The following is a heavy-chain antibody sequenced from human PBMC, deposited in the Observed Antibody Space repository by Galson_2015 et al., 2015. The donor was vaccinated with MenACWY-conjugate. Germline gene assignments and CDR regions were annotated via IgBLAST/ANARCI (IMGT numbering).Heavy chain of an antibody. CDR3: ARGIGQWVRGARYGMVG. J-gene: IGHJ6*02. D-gene: IGHD3-10*01. CDR1: GFTFSSYW. CDR2: INSDGSGT. V-gene: IGHV3-74*01. Sequence: SLRLSCAASGFTFSSYWMHWVRQAPGKGLVWVSRINSDGSGTRYADSVKGRFTISRDNAKNTLYLQMNSLRAEDTAVYYCARGIGQWVRGARYGMVGWGQGTTVAGSS.